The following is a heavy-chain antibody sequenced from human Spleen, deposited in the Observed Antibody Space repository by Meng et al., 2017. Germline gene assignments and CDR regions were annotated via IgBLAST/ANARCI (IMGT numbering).Heavy chain of an antibody. V-gene: IGHV3-64*04. CDR3: ASAAYGPLPIFLPYYFDY. Sequence: GESLKISCTASGFTFSDFAMHWVRQAPGKGLEYVSGISSNGGSTYYADSVKGRFTISRDNSKNTLYLQMNSLRAEDTAVYYCASAAYGPLPIFLPYYFDYWGQGTLVTVSS. D-gene: IGHD3-9*01. J-gene: IGHJ4*02. CDR1: GFTFSDFA. CDR2: ISSNGGST.